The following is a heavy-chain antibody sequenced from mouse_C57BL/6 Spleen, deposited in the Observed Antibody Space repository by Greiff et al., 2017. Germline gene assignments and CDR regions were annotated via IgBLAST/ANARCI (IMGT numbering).Heavy chain of an antibody. V-gene: IGHV1-78*01. CDR3: ARGTVNAYFDV. J-gene: IGHJ1*03. D-gene: IGHD1-1*01. CDR2: IYPRDGST. CDR1: GYTFTDHT. Sequence: VKLMESVAELVKPGASVKISCKVSGYTFTDHTIHWLRQRPEKGLDWIGEIYPRDGSTKYNETFKGKATLTADKSYSTVYMQLNSLTSEDTAVYFCARGTVNAYFDVWGTGASVTVSS.